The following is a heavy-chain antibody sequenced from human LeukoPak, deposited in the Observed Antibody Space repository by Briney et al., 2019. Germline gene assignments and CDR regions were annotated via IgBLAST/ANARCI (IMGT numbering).Heavy chain of an antibody. CDR1: GGTFSSYA. CDR2: IIPIFGTA. J-gene: IGHJ4*02. CDR3: ARDGYDSSGPLGI. V-gene: IGHV1-69*05. D-gene: IGHD3-22*01. Sequence: SVKVSCKASGGTFSSYAISWVRQAPGQGLEWMGGIIPIFGTANYAQKFQSRVTIPTDESTSTAYMELSSLRSEDTAVYYCARDGYDSSGPLGIWGQGTLVTVSS.